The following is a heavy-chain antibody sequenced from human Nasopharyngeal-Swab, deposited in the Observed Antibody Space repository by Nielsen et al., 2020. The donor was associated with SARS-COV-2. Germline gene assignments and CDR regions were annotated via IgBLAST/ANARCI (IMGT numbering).Heavy chain of an antibody. CDR3: ARERRGGYHDAFDI. CDR1: GYTFTDYG. J-gene: IGHJ3*02. Sequence: ASVQVSCKASGYTFTDYGISWVRQAPGQGLEWMGWLSAYNGNTNYAQRVQGRVTMTTDISTSTAYMELRSLRSDDTAVYYCARERRGGYHDAFDIWGQGTMVTVSS. D-gene: IGHD2-15*01. CDR2: LSAYNGNT. V-gene: IGHV1-18*01.